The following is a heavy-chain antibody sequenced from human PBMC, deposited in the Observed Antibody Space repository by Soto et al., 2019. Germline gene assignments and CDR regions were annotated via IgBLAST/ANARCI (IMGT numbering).Heavy chain of an antibody. CDR2: IYYKGGT. J-gene: IGHJ3*01. Sequence: SETLSLTCTVSGGSVSSGGYYWSWIRQPPGKGLEWIGYIYYKGGTNYNPSLNSRVTMSLDTSNQFSLKLTSVTTADTAVYYCARDPGYVDLWGQGTMVTVSS. D-gene: IGHD2-2*01. CDR3: ARDPGYVDL. CDR1: GGSVSSGGYY. V-gene: IGHV4-61*08.